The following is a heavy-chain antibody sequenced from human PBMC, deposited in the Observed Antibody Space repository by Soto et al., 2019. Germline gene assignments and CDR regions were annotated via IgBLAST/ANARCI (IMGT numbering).Heavy chain of an antibody. J-gene: IGHJ6*03. CDR2: MYYSGST. CDR3: ARTKVAAGDYYYYMDV. D-gene: IGHD6-13*01. V-gene: IGHV4-59*08. Sequence: QVQLQEPGPGLVKPSETLSLTCTVSGASIRNYYWSWIRQPPGKGLEWIGYMYYSGSTNYNPSLKSRVTISVDTSKSQFSLKLSSVTATDTAVYYCARTKVAAGDYYYYMDVWGKGTTVTVSS. CDR1: GASIRNYY.